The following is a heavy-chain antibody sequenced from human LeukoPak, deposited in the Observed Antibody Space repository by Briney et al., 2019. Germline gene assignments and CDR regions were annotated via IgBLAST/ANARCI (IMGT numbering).Heavy chain of an antibody. Sequence: GASVKVSCKASGYTFTTYGISWVRQAPGQGLEWMGWISGYNGNTNYAQKLQGRVTMTTDTSTNTAYMELRSLRSDDPAVYYCARLPRGGLDYWGQGTLVTVSS. D-gene: IGHD3-10*01. J-gene: IGHJ4*02. CDR2: ISGYNGNT. V-gene: IGHV1-18*01. CDR3: ARLPRGGLDY. CDR1: GYTFTTYG.